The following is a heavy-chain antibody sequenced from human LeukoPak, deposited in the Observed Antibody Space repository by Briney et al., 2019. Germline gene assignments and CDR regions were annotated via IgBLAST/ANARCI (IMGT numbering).Heavy chain of an antibody. CDR3: AREGLRNVHNPLGY. Sequence: PSETLSLTCAVYGWTFSGYYWSWIRQPPGKGLEWSGEIKERETTNYTPSLKSRVTISIDTSKNQFSLKLSSVAAADTAVYYCAREGLRNVHNPLGYWGQGTLVTVSP. J-gene: IGHJ4*02. V-gene: IGHV4-34*01. D-gene: IGHD5-24*01. CDR1: GWTFSGYY. CDR2: IKERETT.